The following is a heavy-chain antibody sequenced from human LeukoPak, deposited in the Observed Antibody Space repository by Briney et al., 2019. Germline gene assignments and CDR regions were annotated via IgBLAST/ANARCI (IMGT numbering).Heavy chain of an antibody. Sequence: SETLSLTCTVSGGSISSYYWSWIRQPPGKGLEWIGYIYYSGSTNYNPSLKSRVTISVDTSKNQFSLKLSSVTAADTAVYYCASNDYGGNSGYWGQGTLVTVSS. J-gene: IGHJ4*02. CDR2: IYYSGST. CDR1: GGSISSYY. CDR3: ASNDYGGNSGY. V-gene: IGHV4-59*01. D-gene: IGHD4-23*01.